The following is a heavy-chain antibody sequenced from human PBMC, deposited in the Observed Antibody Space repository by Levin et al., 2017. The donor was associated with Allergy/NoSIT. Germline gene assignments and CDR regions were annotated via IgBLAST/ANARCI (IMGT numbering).Heavy chain of an antibody. CDR3: VSYYYG. J-gene: IGHJ4*02. V-gene: IGHV3-7*03. D-gene: IGHD3-16*01. CDR2: IKEDGSAT. Sequence: GGSLRLSCVVSGFPFSTTWMSWIRQVPGKGLEWVAEIKEDGSATYYVDSVKVRFTISRDNAKKSVYLQMDSLRVEDTAVYYCVSYYYGWGQGTLVTVSS. CDR1: GFPFSTTW.